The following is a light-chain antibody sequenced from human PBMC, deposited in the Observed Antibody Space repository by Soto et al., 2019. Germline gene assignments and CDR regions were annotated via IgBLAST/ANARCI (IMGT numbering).Light chain of an antibody. CDR3: QTYNSAPRT. V-gene: IGKV1-27*01. J-gene: IGKJ4*01. CDR1: QDINNY. Sequence: DIQMTQSPSSLSASVGDRVTITCRASQDINNYLAWYQQKPGKVPKLLIYGASTLHSGVPSRFSGSGSGTDFTLTISRLQSGDVATYYCQTYNSAPRTFGGGTKVDIK. CDR2: GAS.